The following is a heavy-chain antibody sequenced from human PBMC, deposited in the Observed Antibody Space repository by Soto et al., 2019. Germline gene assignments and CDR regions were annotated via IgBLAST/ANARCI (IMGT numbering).Heavy chain of an antibody. CDR3: ARDRSNWTYQLLSMGNWFDP. J-gene: IGHJ5*02. V-gene: IGHV1-18*01. CDR2: ISAYNGNT. CDR1: GYTFTSYG. Sequence: QVQLVQSGAEVKKPGASVKVSCKASGYTFTSYGISWVRQAPGQGLEWMGWISAYNGNTNYAQKLQGRVTMTTDTSTSTAYMELRSLRSDDTAVYYCARDRSNWTYQLLSMGNWFDPWGQGTLVTVSS. D-gene: IGHD2-2*01.